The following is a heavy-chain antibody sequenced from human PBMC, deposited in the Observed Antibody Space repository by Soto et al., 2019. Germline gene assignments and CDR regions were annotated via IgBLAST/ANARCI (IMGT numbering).Heavy chain of an antibody. CDR1: GFSFSDYS. Sequence: EVQLVESGGGLVRPGGSLRLSCTASGFSFSDYSFNWVRQAPGKGLEWVSSITHTDTNAYYADSVKGRVTISKDSADNTLILQMTSPRAEDTAVDHCARARSNDWYSHYWGHGTGVTVSS. CDR2: ITHTDTNA. CDR3: ARARSNDWYSHY. D-gene: IGHD2-21*02. V-gene: IGHV3-21*02. J-gene: IGHJ4*01.